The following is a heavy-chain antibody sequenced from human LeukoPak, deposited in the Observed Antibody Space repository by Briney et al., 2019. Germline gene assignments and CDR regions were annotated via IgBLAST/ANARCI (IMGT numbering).Heavy chain of an antibody. CDR1: GGSISDYY. J-gene: IGHJ4*02. D-gene: IGHD6-19*01. V-gene: IGHV4-59*08. CDR3: ARRITTSGWYRDDY. CDR2: IFYTGST. Sequence: PSETLSLTCTVSGGSISDYYWSWIRQPPGKGLEWIGYIFYTGSTNYNPSLKSRVTISVDTSKNQFSLNLRSVTAADTAVYYCARRITTSGWYRDDYWGQRTLVTVSS.